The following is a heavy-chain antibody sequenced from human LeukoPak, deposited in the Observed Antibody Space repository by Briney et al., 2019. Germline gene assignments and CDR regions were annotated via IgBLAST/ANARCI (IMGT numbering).Heavy chain of an antibody. Sequence: SVKVPCKASGYTFTSYGISWVRQAPGQGLEWMGRIIPILGIANYAQKFQGRVTITADKSTSTAYMELSSLRSEDTAVYYCARGPGPYCSGGSCYRDYWGQGTLVTVSS. CDR3: ARGPGPYCSGGSCYRDY. CDR1: GYTFTSYG. D-gene: IGHD2-15*01. V-gene: IGHV1-69*04. CDR2: IIPILGIA. J-gene: IGHJ4*02.